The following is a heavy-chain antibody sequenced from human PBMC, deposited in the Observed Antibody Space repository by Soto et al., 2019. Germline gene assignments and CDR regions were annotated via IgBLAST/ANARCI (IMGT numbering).Heavy chain of an antibody. D-gene: IGHD4-17*01. CDR2: ISSGRSFV. J-gene: IGHJ4*02. V-gene: IGHV3-21*01. CDR1: GSTFSTYT. Sequence: VHLVESGGGLVKPGGSLRLSCATSGSTFSTYTMNWVRQAPGRGLEWVSSISSGRSFVYYADSVKGRFTISRDNTKNSLYLQMNSLRAEDTAVYYCASGGMTTVTPWNYWGQGTLVTVSP. CDR3: ASGGMTTVTPWNY.